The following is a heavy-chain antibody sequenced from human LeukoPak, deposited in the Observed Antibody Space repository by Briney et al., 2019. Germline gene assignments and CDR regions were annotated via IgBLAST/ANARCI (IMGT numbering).Heavy chain of an antibody. CDR3: ARETSQKGAHYMDV. J-gene: IGHJ6*03. D-gene: IGHD3-16*01. V-gene: IGHV4-59*01. CDR2: IHYTGST. CDR1: GGSINSYY. Sequence: PSETLSLTCTVSGGSINSYYRSWIRQPPGKGLECIGYIHYTGSTNYNPSLKSRVTISVDTSKNQFSLKLSSVTAADTAVYYCARETSQKGAHYMDVWGKGTTVTISS.